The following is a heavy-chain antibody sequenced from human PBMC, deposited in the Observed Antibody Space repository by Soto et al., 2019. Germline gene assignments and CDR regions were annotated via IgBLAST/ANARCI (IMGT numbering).Heavy chain of an antibody. Sequence: SETLSLTCAVYGGSFSGYYWSWIRQPPVKGLEWIGEINHSGSTNYNPSLKSRVTISVDTSKNQFSLKLSSVTAADTAVYYCARDHRTRDYYYGMDDWGQGTTVTVCS. CDR1: GGSFSGYY. J-gene: IGHJ6*02. CDR3: ARDHRTRDYYYGMDD. V-gene: IGHV4-34*01. CDR2: INHSGST.